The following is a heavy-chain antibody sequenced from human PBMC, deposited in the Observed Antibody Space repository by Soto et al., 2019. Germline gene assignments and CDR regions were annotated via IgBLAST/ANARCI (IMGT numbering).Heavy chain of an antibody. CDR1: GFTVSSNY. V-gene: IGHV3-66*01. CDR3: ARDMVRALDV. D-gene: IGHD3-10*01. J-gene: IGHJ6*02. Sequence: EVQLVESGGGLVQPGGSLRLSCAASGFTVSSNYMSCVRQAPGKGLEWVSVIYSGGSTYYADSVKGRFTISRDNSKSTLSLQMNSLRAEDTAVYYCARDMVRALDVWGQGTTVTVSS. CDR2: IYSGGST.